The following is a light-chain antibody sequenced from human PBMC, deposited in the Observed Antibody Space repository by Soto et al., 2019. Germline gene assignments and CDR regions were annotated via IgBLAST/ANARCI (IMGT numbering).Light chain of an antibody. Sequence: EIVLTQSPGTLSLSPGERATLSCRASQSVSSSYLAWYQQKPGQAPRLLIYGASGRATGIPDRFSGSGSGTDFTLTISRLEPEDFAVYYCQLYGSSIFTFGPGTKVDIK. V-gene: IGKV3-20*01. CDR2: GAS. CDR3: QLYGSSIFT. CDR1: QSVSSSY. J-gene: IGKJ3*01.